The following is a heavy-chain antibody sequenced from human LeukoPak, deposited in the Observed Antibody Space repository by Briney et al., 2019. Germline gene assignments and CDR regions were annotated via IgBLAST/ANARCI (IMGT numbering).Heavy chain of an antibody. CDR1: GGXISSGTYY. CDR3: ARQAEGALRG. J-gene: IGHJ4*02. V-gene: IGHV6-1*01. CDR2: AYYRSKWYD. Sequence: PSETLSLTCIFSGGXISSGTYYWSWIRQSPSRGLEWLGRAYYRSKWYDDYAISVKSRITISPDTSKNQFSLQLNSVTPDDTAVYYCARQAEGALRGWGQGTLVTVSS. D-gene: IGHD3-10*01.